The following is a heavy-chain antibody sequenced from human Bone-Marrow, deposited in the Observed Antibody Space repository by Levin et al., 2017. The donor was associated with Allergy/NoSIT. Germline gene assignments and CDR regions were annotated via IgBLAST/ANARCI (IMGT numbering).Heavy chain of an antibody. CDR2: ISASSSHI. J-gene: IGHJ3*02. D-gene: IGHD6-19*01. CDR1: GFTLGVYE. CDR3: AKIYRGYNLAGRRDI. Sequence: GGSLRLSCSTSGFTLGVYEMNWVRQAPGKGLEWISYISASSSHIYYANSVKGRFIVSRDNAKNQLHLHMNSLRADDTALYYCAKIYRGYNLAGRRDIWGQGTMVTVSS. V-gene: IGHV3-48*03.